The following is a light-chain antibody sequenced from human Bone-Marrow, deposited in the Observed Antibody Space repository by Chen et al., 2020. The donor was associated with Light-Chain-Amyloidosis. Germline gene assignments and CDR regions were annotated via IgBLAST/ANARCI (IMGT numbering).Light chain of an antibody. V-gene: IGLV1-44*01. CDR2: KND. CDR1: TSNIGSDA. Sequence: QSVLTHSPSASGTPGQRVTISCSGATSNIGSDAVNWYQHVPGTAPKLLIYKNDRRPSGIPDRFSGSKSGTSASLAISGLQSEDEADYFCAGWDDSLNSWLFGGGTKLTVL. J-gene: IGLJ3*02. CDR3: AGWDDSLNSWL.